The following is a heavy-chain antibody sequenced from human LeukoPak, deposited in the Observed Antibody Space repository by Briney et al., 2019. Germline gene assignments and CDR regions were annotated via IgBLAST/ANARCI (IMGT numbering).Heavy chain of an antibody. Sequence: GGSLRLSCAASGFTFSSYAMHWVRQAPGKGLEGVAVISYDGSNKYYADSVKGRFTISRDNSKNTLYLQMNSLRDEDTAVYYCARDKMERIQLWPTYDYYYYGMDVWGQGTTVTVSS. CDR3: ARDKMERIQLWPTYDYYYYGMDV. CDR1: GFTFSSYA. V-gene: IGHV3-30-3*01. CDR2: ISYDGSNK. J-gene: IGHJ6*02. D-gene: IGHD5-18*01.